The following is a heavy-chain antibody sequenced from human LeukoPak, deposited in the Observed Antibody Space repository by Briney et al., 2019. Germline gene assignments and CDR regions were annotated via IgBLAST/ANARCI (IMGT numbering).Heavy chain of an antibody. J-gene: IGHJ4*02. Sequence: GESLKISCKGSGYSFTSYWIGWVRQMPGKGLECMGIIYPGDSDTRYSPSFQGQVTVSADKSISTAYLQWSSLKASDTAMYYCARRDRIAVAGVDYWGQGTLVTVSS. CDR1: GYSFTSYW. D-gene: IGHD6-19*01. CDR2: IYPGDSDT. CDR3: ARRDRIAVAGVDY. V-gene: IGHV5-51*01.